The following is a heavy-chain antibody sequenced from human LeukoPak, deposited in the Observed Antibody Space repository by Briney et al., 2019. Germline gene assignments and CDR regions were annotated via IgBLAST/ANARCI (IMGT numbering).Heavy chain of an antibody. CDR2: IKQDGSEK. D-gene: IGHD3-10*01. V-gene: IGHV3-7*03. CDR1: GFTFSSYW. J-gene: IGHJ4*02. Sequence: GGSLRLSCAASGFTFSSYWMSWVRQAPGKGLEWVANIKQDGSEKYYVDSVKGRFTISRDNAKNSLYLQMNSLRAEDTALYYCARDSRDYYGSGNFDYWGQGTLVTVSS. CDR3: ARDSRDYYGSGNFDY.